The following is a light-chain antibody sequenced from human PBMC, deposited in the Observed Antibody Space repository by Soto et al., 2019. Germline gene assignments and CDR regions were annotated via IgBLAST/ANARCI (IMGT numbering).Light chain of an antibody. Sequence: EIVMRHSPATLPVCPGKRAPLSCGASHGLASNLAWYQHKAGRSPRLLIYGASTRASAIPARFSGPGSGTEFTLTISSLQSEDFAIYYCQQYNQWPFIFGPGTKVDIK. CDR1: HGLASN. CDR3: QQYNQWPFI. CDR2: GAS. J-gene: IGKJ3*01. V-gene: IGKV3D-15*01.